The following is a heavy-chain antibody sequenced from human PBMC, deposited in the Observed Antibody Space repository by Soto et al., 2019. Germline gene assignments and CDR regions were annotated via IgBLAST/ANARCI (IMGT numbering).Heavy chain of an antibody. CDR2: INANSGGT. V-gene: IGHV1-2*04. CDR3: ARAPHFWSGYSGGYGMDV. D-gene: IGHD3-3*01. CDR1: GYTFTGYY. J-gene: IGHJ6*02. Sequence: QVQLVQSGAEVKKPGASVKVSCKASGYTFTGYYMHWVRQATGQGLEWMGWINANSGGTNYEQKFQGWVTMTRDTSISTAYMELSRLRSDDTAVYYCARAPHFWSGYSGGYGMDVWCQGTTVTVSS.